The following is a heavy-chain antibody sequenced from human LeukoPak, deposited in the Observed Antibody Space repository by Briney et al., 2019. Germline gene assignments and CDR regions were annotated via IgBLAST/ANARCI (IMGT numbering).Heavy chain of an antibody. Sequence: SGGSLRLSCAASGFTFSSYAMHWVRQAPGKGLEWVAVISYDGSNKYCADSVKGRFTISRDNSKNTLYLQMDSLRAEDTAVYYCAREGYCGGDCYSNYFDYWGQGTLVTVSS. J-gene: IGHJ4*02. CDR1: GFTFSSYA. CDR2: ISYDGSNK. V-gene: IGHV3-30-3*01. D-gene: IGHD2-21*02. CDR3: AREGYCGGDCYSNYFDY.